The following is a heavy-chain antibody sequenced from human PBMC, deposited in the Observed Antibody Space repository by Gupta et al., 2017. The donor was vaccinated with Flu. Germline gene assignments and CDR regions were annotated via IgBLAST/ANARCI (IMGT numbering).Heavy chain of an antibody. CDR3: ARLANYYDSSGYYGNFDY. D-gene: IGHD3-22*01. Sequence: QLQLQESGPGLVKPSETLSLTCTVSGGSISSSSYYWGWIRQPPGKGLEWIGSIYYSGSTYYNPSLKSRVTISVDTSKNQFSLKLSSVTAADTAVYYCARLANYYDSSGYYGNFDYWGQGTLVTVSS. CDR2: IYYSGST. J-gene: IGHJ4*02. V-gene: IGHV4-39*01. CDR1: GGSISSSSYY.